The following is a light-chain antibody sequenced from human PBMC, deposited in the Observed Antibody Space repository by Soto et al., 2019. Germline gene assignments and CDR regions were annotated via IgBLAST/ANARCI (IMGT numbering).Light chain of an antibody. CDR2: SSN. J-gene: IGLJ3*02. Sequence: QLVLTQPPSASGTPGQRVTISCSGSSSNIGSNTVNWYQQLPGTAPKLLIYSSNQRPSGVPDRFSGSKSGTSASLAISGLQSEDEADYFCATGDDSLNGPVFGGGTKVTVL. CDR1: SSNIGSNT. V-gene: IGLV1-44*01. CDR3: ATGDDSLNGPV.